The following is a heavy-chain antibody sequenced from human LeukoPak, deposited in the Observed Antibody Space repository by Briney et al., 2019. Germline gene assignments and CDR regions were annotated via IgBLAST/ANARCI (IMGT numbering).Heavy chain of an antibody. CDR2: INQDGSEK. V-gene: IGHV3-7*01. CDR1: GFTVITND. J-gene: IGHJ4*02. D-gene: IGHD2-2*01. CDR3: ARDLPATPHENDY. Sequence: PGGSLRLSCAASGFTVITNDMTWVRQAPGKGLEWVANINQDGSEKYYVDSVKGRFTISRDNAKNSLYLQMNSLRAEDTAVYYCARDLPATPHENDYWGQGTLVTVSS.